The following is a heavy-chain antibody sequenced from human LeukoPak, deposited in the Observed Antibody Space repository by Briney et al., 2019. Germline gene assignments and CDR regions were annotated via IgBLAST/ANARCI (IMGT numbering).Heavy chain of an antibody. CDR1: GGSISSYY. CDR2: IYTSGST. V-gene: IGHV4-4*09. Sequence: PSETLSLTCTVSGGSISSYYWSWIRQPPGKGLEWIGYIYTSGSTNYNPSLKSRVTISVDTSKNQFFLKLSSVTAADTAVYYCARLTYYYYYMDVWGKGTTVTVSS. J-gene: IGHJ6*03. D-gene: IGHD3-16*01. CDR3: ARLTYYYYYMDV.